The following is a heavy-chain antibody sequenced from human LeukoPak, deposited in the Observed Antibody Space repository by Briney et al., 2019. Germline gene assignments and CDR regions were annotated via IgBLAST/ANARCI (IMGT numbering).Heavy chain of an antibody. CDR3: ARTHSNYYGSGSQLYYFDY. CDR1: GFTFGSYS. J-gene: IGHJ4*02. D-gene: IGHD3-10*01. CDR2: ISSSSSYI. Sequence: GESLRLSSPPAGFTFGSYSADWDRQAQGKGLEWVSSISSSSSYIYYADSAKGRFTISRGNAKNSLYLQINSLRAEDTAVYYCARTHSNYYGSGSQLYYFDYWGQGTLVTVSS. V-gene: IGHV3-21*01.